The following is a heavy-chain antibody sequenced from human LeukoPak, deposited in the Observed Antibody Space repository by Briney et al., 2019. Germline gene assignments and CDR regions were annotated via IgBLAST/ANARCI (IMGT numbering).Heavy chain of an antibody. CDR2: ISGGGSTT. CDR3: AKGQLAAAPTMDN. D-gene: IGHD6-13*01. Sequence: AGGSLRLSCAASGFIFSSYAMNWIRQAPGKGLEWVSAISGGGSTTYYADSVKGRFTLSRDSSKNTLYLQMNSLRVEDTAVYYCAKGQLAAAPTMDNWGQGTLATVSS. V-gene: IGHV3-23*01. CDR1: GFIFSSYA. J-gene: IGHJ4*02.